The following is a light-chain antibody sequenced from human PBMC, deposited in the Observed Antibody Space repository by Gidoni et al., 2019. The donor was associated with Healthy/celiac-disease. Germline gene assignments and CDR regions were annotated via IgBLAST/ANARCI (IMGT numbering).Light chain of an antibody. J-gene: IGKJ4*01. CDR3: QQYYSTPLT. V-gene: IGKV4-1*01. Sequence: DILITQSPDSLAVSLGERATINCKSSQSVLYSSNNKNYLAWYQQKPGQPPKLLIYWAPTRESGVPDRFSGSGSGTDFTLTISSLQAEDVAVYYCQQYYSTPLTFXGXTKVEIK. CDR1: QSVLYSSNNKNY. CDR2: WAP.